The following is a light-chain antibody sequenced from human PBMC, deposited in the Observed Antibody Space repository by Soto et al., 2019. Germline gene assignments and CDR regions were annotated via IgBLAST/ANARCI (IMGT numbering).Light chain of an antibody. CDR1: QSISSW. J-gene: IGKJ1*01. CDR2: DAS. CDR3: QQYNSYSRT. V-gene: IGKV1-5*01. Sequence: DIQMTQSPSTLSASVGDRVTITCRASQSISSWLAWYQQKPGKAPTLLIYDASSLESGVPSRFSGSGSGTAFTLTISSLQPDDFATYYCQQYNSYSRTFGQGTKVEIQ.